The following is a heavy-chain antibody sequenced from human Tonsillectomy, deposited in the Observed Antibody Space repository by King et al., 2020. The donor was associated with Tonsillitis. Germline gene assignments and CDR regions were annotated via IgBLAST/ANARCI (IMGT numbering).Heavy chain of an antibody. CDR2: IIPILSIA. CDR1: GGTFSSYA. CDR3: ARTVEMATITGYFDL. Sequence: QLVQSGAEVKKPGSSVKVSCKASGGTFSSYAISWVRQAPGQGLEWMGRIIPILSIANYAQKFQGRVTITADKSTSTAYMELSSLRSEDTPVYYCARTVEMATITGYFDLWGRGTLVTVSS. D-gene: IGHD5-24*01. J-gene: IGHJ2*01. V-gene: IGHV1-69*04.